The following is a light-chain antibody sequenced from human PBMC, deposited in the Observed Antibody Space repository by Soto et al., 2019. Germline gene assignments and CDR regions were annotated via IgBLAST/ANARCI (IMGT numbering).Light chain of an antibody. Sequence: EIVLTQSPGTLSLSPGERATLSCRASQSVISSYVAWYQQKPGQAPRLLIYGASTRATGIPDRISGSGSGTEFALTISRLESDDFAVYYCQQYGSSPITLGQGTRLEIK. CDR2: GAS. V-gene: IGKV3-20*01. CDR1: QSVISSY. CDR3: QQYGSSPIT. J-gene: IGKJ5*01.